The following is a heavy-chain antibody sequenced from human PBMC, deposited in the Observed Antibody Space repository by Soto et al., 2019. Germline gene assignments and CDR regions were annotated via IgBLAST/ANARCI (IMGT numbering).Heavy chain of an antibody. CDR1: GFTFSDYY. CDR2: ISSSSSYT. V-gene: IGHV3-11*06. J-gene: IGHJ4*02. CDR3: ARGDSNYNFDY. D-gene: IGHD4-4*01. Sequence: LRLSCAASGFTFSDYYMSWIRQAPGKGLEWVSYISSSSSYTNYADSVKGRFTISRDNAKNSLYLQMNSLRAEDTAVYYCARGDSNYNFDYWGQGTLVTVSS.